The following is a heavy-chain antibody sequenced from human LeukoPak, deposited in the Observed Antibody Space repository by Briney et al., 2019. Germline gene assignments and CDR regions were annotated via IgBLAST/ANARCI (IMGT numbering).Heavy chain of an antibody. CDR2: INPNSGNT. J-gene: IGHJ6*03. CDR1: GYTFTGYY. CDR3: ARLKMLGGYYYYYMDV. V-gene: IGHV1-18*04. Sequence: ASVKVSCKASGYTFTGYYMHWVRQAPGQGLEWMGWINPNSGNTNYAQKLQGRVTMTTDTSTSTAYMELRSLRSDDTAVYYCARLKMLGGYYYYYMDVWGKGTTVTISS. D-gene: IGHD3-10*02.